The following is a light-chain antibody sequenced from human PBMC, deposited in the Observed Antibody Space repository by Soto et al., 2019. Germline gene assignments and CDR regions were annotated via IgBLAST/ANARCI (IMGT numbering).Light chain of an antibody. CDR1: ESVRSSS. CDR3: QQYGSMWT. J-gene: IGKJ1*01. Sequence: VLPHSPGPPPSSPGSRATLPPRPSESVRSSSLAWYQHKPGQAPRLVISGTSRRATGIPDRFSGSGSGTDFTLTINRLEPEDFAMYYCQQYGSMWTFGQWTKVDIK. CDR2: GTS. V-gene: IGKV3-20*01.